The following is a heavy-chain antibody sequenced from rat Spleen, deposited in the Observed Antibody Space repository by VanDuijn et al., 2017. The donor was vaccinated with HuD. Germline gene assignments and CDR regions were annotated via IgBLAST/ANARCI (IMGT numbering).Heavy chain of an antibody. V-gene: IGHV5-7*01. Sequence: EVQLEESGGGLVQPGRSMKLSCAASGFTFSHYDMAWVRQAPKKGLEWVATISYDGRTTNHRDSVKGRFTISRDNAKSTLYLQMDSLRSEDTATYYCTRHDNIGTANWFAYWGQGTLVTVSS. J-gene: IGHJ3*01. CDR2: ISYDGRTT. CDR3: TRHDNIGTANWFAY. CDR1: GFTFSHYD. D-gene: IGHD1-5*01.